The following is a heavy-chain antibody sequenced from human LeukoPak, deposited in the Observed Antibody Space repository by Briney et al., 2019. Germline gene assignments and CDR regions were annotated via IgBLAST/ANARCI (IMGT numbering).Heavy chain of an antibody. CDR3: AGDGGVRGVLTYYYYYYMDV. CDR2: IIPIFGTA. CDR1: GGTFSSYA. D-gene: IGHD3-10*01. Sequence: SVKVSCKASGGTFSSYAISWVRQAPGQGLEWMGGIIPIFGTANYAQKFQGRVTITADKSTSTAYMELSSLRSEDTAVYYCAGDGGVRGVLTYYYYYYMDVWGKGTTVTVSS. V-gene: IGHV1-69*06. J-gene: IGHJ6*03.